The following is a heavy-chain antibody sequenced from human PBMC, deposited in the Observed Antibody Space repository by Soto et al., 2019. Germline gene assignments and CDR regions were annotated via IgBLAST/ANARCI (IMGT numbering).Heavy chain of an antibody. J-gene: IGHJ6*02. D-gene: IGHD6-6*01. V-gene: IGHV1-69*12. CDR2: IIPIFGTA. CDR3: GVFGSGNYYCGMDV. Sequence: QVQLVQSGAEVKKPGSSVKVSCKASGGTFSSYAISWVRQAPGQGLEWMGGIIPIFGTANYAQKFQGRVTITADESTSKAYMELSSLRSEDTAVYYCGVFGSGNYYCGMDVWGQGTTVTVSS. CDR1: GGTFSSYA.